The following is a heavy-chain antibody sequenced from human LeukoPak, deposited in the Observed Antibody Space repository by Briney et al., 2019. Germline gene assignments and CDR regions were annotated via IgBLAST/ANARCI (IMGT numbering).Heavy chain of an antibody. J-gene: IGHJ5*02. V-gene: IGHV3-30*02. Sequence: PGGSLRLSCAGSGFTFRNYGMHGVRQAPGKGLEWVAYIWYDESKKYYADSVKGRFTISRDTSKNTVYLQINSLRVEDTAVYYCAREGFDPWGQGTPVTVSS. CDR1: GFTFRNYG. CDR3: AREGFDP. CDR2: IWYDESKK.